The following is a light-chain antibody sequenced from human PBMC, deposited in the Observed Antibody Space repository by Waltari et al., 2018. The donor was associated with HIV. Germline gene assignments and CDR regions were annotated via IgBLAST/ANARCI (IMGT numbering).Light chain of an antibody. CDR1: QDINHY. CDR2: AAS. V-gene: IGKV1-9*01. CDR3: QQLYRYPLT. J-gene: IGKJ3*01. Sequence: DIQLTQSPSFLSASVGDRVTITCRASQDINHYLAWYQQEPGKAPNLLISAASTLLSGVPSRFSGSGSGTEFTLTISSLQPEDFATYYCQQLYRYPLTFGPGTTVDI.